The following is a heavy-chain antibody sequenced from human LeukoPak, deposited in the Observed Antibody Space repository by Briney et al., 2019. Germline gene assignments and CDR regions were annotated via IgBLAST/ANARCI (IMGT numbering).Heavy chain of an antibody. CDR1: GGSFTGYY. D-gene: IGHD2-21*01. V-gene: IGHV4-34*01. CDR2: INHSGST. Sequence: SETLSLTCAVYGGSFTGYYWSWVRQPPGKGLEWIGEINHSGSTNYNPSLKSRVTISVHTSKNQFSLHLNSVTAADTAVYYCAREVLLNYFDYWGQGTLVTVSS. J-gene: IGHJ4*02. CDR3: AREVLLNYFDY.